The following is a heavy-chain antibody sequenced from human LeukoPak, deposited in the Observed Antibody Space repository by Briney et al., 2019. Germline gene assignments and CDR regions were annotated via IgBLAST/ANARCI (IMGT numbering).Heavy chain of an antibody. V-gene: IGHV3-23*01. CDR1: GFTFSSYT. J-gene: IGHJ6*03. Sequence: GGSLRLSCAASGFTFSSYTMSWVRQAPGKGLEWVSAISGSGGSTFYADSVRGRFTISRDNSKKTVYLQMNSLRAEDTAVYYCAKDYAGGWPKRGMDVWGKGATVTVSS. D-gene: IGHD3-16*01. CDR2: ISGSGGST. CDR3: AKDYAGGWPKRGMDV.